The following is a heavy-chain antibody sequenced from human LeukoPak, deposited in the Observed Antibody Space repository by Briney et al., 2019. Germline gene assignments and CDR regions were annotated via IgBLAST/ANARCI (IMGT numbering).Heavy chain of an antibody. CDR3: AXXXXXFGXAQXAFDI. Sequence: GGSLRLSCAASGFTFSSNWMHWVRQAPGKGLVWVSRINTDGSSTSYXXSXXXXFTISRDNAKNTPYLQMNSLRAEDPAVYYRAXXXXXFGXAQXAFDIWGQGTMVTVSS. J-gene: IGHJ3*02. CDR1: GFTFSSNW. D-gene: IGHD3-3*01. V-gene: IGHV3-74*01. CDR2: INTDGSST.